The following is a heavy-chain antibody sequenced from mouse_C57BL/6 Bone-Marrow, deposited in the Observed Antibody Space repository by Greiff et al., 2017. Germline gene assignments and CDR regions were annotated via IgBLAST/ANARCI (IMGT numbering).Heavy chain of an antibody. Sequence: VQLQQSGAELVMPGASVKLSCKASGYPFTSYWMHWVKQRPGQGLEWIGEIDPSDSYTNYNQKFKGKSTLTVDKSSSTAYMQLSSLTSEDSAVYYCAREEASYYSNYVDAMDYWGQGTSVTVSS. CDR1: GYPFTSYW. CDR3: AREEASYYSNYVDAMDY. CDR2: IDPSDSYT. J-gene: IGHJ4*01. V-gene: IGHV1-69*01. D-gene: IGHD2-5*01.